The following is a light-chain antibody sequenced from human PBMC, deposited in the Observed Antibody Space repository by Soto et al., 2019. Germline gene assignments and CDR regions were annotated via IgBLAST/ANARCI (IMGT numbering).Light chain of an antibody. V-gene: IGLV1-47*02. Sequence: QSVLTQPPSASGTPGQRVTISCSGSSSNIGSNYVYWYQQLPGTAPKLLIHTNNQRPSGVPDRFSGSKSGTSASLAISGLRSEDEADYYCATWDGSLSAFYVFGTGTKLTVL. CDR1: SSNIGSNY. CDR2: TNN. J-gene: IGLJ1*01. CDR3: ATWDGSLSAFYV.